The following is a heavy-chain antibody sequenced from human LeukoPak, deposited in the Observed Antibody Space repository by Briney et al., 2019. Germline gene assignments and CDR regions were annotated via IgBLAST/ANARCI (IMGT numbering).Heavy chain of an antibody. V-gene: IGHV1-2*02. CDR1: GYTFTDYY. CDR2: INPNSGGT. Sequence: ASVKVSCKASGYTFTDYYMHWVRQAPGQGLEWMGWINPNSGGTNYAQTSQGRVTMTTDTSISTAYMEVSRLRSDDTAVYYCARVRIGQQLDKYYYYAMDVCGQGTTVTVSS. CDR3: ARVRIGQQLDKYYYYAMDV. D-gene: IGHD6-13*01. J-gene: IGHJ6*02.